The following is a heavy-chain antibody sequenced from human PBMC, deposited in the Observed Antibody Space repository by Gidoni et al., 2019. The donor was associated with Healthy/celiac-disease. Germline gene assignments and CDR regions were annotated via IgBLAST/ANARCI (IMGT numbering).Heavy chain of an antibody. Sequence: QVQLVESGGGVVQPGRSLRLSCAASGFTFSSYGMHWVRQAPGKGLEWVAVIWYDGSNKYYADSVKGRFTISRDNSKNTLYLQMNSLRAEDTAVYYCARASARSSWSIFDYWGQGTLVTVSS. CDR1: GFTFSSYG. D-gene: IGHD6-13*01. CDR2: IWYDGSNK. CDR3: ARASARSSWSIFDY. J-gene: IGHJ4*02. V-gene: IGHV3-33*01.